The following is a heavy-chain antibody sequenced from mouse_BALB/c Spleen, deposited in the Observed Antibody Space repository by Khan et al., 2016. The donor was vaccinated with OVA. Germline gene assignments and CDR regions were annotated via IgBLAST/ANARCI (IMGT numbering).Heavy chain of an antibody. CDR3: TRTARIKY. V-gene: IGHV3-2*02. D-gene: IGHD1-2*01. CDR1: GYSITSGYG. Sequence: EVQLQESGPGLVKPSQSLSLTCTVTGYSITSGYGWNWIRQFPGNKLEWMGYISYSGSTNYKPSLKSRIAITREPSKNQFFLQLNSVTKEETATYDCTRTARIKYWGEGTTLTVSS. J-gene: IGHJ2*01. CDR2: ISYSGST.